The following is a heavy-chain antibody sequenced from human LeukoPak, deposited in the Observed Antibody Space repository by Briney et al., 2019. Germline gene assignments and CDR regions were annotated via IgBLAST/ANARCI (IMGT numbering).Heavy chain of an antibody. J-gene: IGHJ4*02. D-gene: IGHD3-22*01. CDR2: ISSSSSTI. V-gene: IGHV3-48*01. CDR1: GFTSSSYS. CDR3: ARDQTHYYDSSGYYDY. Sequence: PGGSLRLSCAASGFTSSSYSMNWVRQAPGKGLEWVSYISSSSSTIYYADSVKGRFTISRDNAKNSLYLQMNSLRAEDTAVYYCARDQTHYYDSSGYYDYWGQGTLVTVSS.